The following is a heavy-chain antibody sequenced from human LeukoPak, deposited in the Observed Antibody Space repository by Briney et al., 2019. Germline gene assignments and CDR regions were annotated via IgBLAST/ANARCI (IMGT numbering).Heavy chain of an antibody. V-gene: IGHV4-59*01. Sequence: SETLSLTCTVSGGSLTVSYWSWIRQTPGKGLGWIGYTHYSGSTNYNTSLKSRVTISADTPMNQFSLELTSVTAADTAVYYCARDGVSGTPDFDIWGQGTMVAVSS. D-gene: IGHD1-14*01. CDR2: THYSGST. CDR1: GGSLTVSY. CDR3: ARDGVSGTPDFDI. J-gene: IGHJ3*02.